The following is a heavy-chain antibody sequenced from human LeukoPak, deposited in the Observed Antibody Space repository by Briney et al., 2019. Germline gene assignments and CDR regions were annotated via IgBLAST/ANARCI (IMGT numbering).Heavy chain of an antibody. V-gene: IGHV2-70*11. J-gene: IGHJ4*02. CDR3: ARAHIAAATDYFDY. CDR1: GFSLSTSGLC. CDR2: VDWDDDK. Sequence: SGPTLVNPTQTLTLTCTSSGFSLSTSGLCVSWIRQPPGKALEWLARVDWDDDKSYSTSLRTRLTISKDTSKNQVVLRMTNMDPVDTAAYFCARAHIAAATDYFDYWGQGTLVTVSS. D-gene: IGHD6-13*01.